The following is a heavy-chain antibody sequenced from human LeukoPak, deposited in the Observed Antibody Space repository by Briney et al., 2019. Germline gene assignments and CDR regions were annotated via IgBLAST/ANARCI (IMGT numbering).Heavy chain of an antibody. V-gene: IGHV4-61*01. CDR1: GGSVNSGSYY. CDR3: ARDRPIGIAASGTYDI. J-gene: IGHJ3*02. Sequence: PSETLSLTCTVSGGSVNSGSYYWRWIRQPPGKGLEWIGYIYYSGSTNYNPSLKSRVTISVDTSKNQFSLKLTSVTAADTAVYYCARDRPIGIAASGTYDIWGQGTMVTVSS. D-gene: IGHD6-13*01. CDR2: IYYSGST.